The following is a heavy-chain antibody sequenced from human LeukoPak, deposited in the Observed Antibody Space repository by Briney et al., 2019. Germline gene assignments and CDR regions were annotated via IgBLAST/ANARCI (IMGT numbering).Heavy chain of an antibody. D-gene: IGHD2-15*01. CDR3: ARDVGS. Sequence: GGSLRLSCAASGFTVSNNYMRWVRQAPGKGLEWVSLIYSNGRTDYTDPVKGRFSISRDNSKNTMYLQMNSLRAEDTAMYYCARDVGSWGQGTLVTVSS. V-gene: IGHV3-53*01. CDR2: IYSNGRT. J-gene: IGHJ5*02. CDR1: GFTVSNNY.